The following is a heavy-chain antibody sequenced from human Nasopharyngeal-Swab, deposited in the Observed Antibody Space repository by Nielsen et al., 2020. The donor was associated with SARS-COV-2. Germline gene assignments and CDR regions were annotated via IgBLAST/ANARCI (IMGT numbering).Heavy chain of an antibody. CDR1: GFTFSSYA. CDR2: IKQDGSEK. V-gene: IGHV3-7*01. D-gene: IGHD2-2*03. Sequence: GESLKISCAASGFTFSSYAMSWVRQAPGKGLEWVANIKQDGSEKYYVDSVKGRFTISRDNAKNSLYLQMNSLRAEDTAVYYCARDFLLDRVPNWFDPWGQGTLVTVSS. CDR3: ARDFLLDRVPNWFDP. J-gene: IGHJ5*02.